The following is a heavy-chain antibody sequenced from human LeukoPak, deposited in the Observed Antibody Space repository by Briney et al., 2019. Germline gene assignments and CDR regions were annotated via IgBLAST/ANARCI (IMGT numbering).Heavy chain of an antibody. J-gene: IGHJ4*02. CDR1: GGTFSSYA. CDR2: IIPIFGTA. CDR3: AVVVTPGG. V-gene: IGHV1-69*05. D-gene: IGHD4-23*01. Sequence: GASVKDSCKASGGTFSSYAISWVRQAPGQGLEWMGGIIPIFGTANYAQKFQGRVTITTDESTSTAYMELSSLRSEDTAVYYCAVVVTPGGWGQGTLVTVSS.